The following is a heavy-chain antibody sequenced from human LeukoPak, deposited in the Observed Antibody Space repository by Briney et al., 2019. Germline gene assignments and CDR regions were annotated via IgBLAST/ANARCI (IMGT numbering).Heavy chain of an antibody. V-gene: IGHV1-46*01. J-gene: IGHJ6*02. CDR2: INPSGGST. CDR3: ARECSSTSCHFLYYYYGMDV. D-gene: IGHD2-2*01. CDR1: GYTFTSYY. Sequence: ASVKVSCKASGYTFTSYYMHWVRQAPGQGLEWMGIINPSGGSTSYAQKLQGRVTMSRDTSTSTVYMELSSLRSEDTAVYYCARECSSTSCHFLYYYYGMDVWGQGTTVTVSS.